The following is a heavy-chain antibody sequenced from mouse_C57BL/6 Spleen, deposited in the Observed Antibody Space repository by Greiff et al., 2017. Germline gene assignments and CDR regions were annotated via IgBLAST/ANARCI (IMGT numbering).Heavy chain of an antibody. CDR3: ARPYEYEGAWFAY. CDR1: GYTFTSYW. D-gene: IGHD2-4*01. Sequence: QVQLQQPGAELVRPGSSVKLSCKASGYTFTSYWMHWVKQRPIQGLEWIGNIDPSDSETHYNQKFKDKATLTVDKSSSTAYMQLSSLTSEDSAVYYCARPYEYEGAWFAYWGQGTLVTVSA. J-gene: IGHJ3*01. CDR2: IDPSDSET. V-gene: IGHV1-52*01.